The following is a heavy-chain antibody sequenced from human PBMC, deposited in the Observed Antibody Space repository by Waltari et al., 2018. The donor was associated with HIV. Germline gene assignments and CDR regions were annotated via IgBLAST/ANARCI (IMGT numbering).Heavy chain of an antibody. CDR2: INHSGST. D-gene: IGHD3-22*01. CDR1: GGSFSGYY. CDR3: ARGGYYDSSGYFSNYFDY. V-gene: IGHV4-34*01. Sequence: QVQLQQWGAGLLKPSETLSLTCAVYGGSFSGYYWSWIRQPPGQGLEWIGEINHSGSTNYNPSLKSRVTISVDTSKNQFSLKLSSVTAADTAVYYCARGGYYDSSGYFSNYFDYWGQGTLVTVSS. J-gene: IGHJ4*02.